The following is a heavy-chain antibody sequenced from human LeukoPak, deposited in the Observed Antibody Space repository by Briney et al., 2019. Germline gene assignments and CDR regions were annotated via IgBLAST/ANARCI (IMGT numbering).Heavy chain of an antibody. CDR2: INHNGNT. Sequence: SETLSLTCAVYGGSFSGYYWSWIRQPPGKGLEWIGEINHNGNTNSNPSLKSRVTMSVDTSKNQFSLKLSSLTAADTAMYYCARREPHGDYGGKIRYYYYMDVWGKGTTITISS. D-gene: IGHD4-23*01. CDR3: ARREPHGDYGGKIRYYYYMDV. CDR1: GGSFSGYY. V-gene: IGHV4-34*01. J-gene: IGHJ6*03.